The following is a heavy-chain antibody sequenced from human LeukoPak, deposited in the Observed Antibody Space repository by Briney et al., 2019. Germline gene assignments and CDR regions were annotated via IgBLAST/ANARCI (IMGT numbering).Heavy chain of an antibody. J-gene: IGHJ4*02. CDR1: GFTFGDYA. V-gene: IGHV3-49*04. Sequence: GGSLRLSCTASGFTFGDYAMSWVRQAPGKGLEWVGFIRSKAYGRKTEYAASVRCTFTIARDDSKSIAYLQMNSLKTEDTAVYYCTRGPNFYDSSGYYPLIDYWGQGTLVTVSS. CDR2: IRSKAYGRKT. CDR3: TRGPNFYDSSGYYPLIDY. D-gene: IGHD3-22*01.